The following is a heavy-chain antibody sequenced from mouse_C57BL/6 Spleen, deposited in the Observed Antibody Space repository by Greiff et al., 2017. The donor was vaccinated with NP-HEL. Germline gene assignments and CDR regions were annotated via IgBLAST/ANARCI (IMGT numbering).Heavy chain of an antibody. Sequence: VQLQQPGAELVRPGSSVKLSCKASGYTFTSYWMHWVKQRPIQGLEWIGNIDPSDSETHYNQKFKDKATLTVDKSSSTAYMQLSSLTSEDSAVYYCARSPHYGSSYYYAMDYWGQGTSVTVSS. D-gene: IGHD1-1*01. CDR1: GYTFTSYW. CDR2: IDPSDSET. J-gene: IGHJ4*01. CDR3: ARSPHYGSSYYYAMDY. V-gene: IGHV1-52*01.